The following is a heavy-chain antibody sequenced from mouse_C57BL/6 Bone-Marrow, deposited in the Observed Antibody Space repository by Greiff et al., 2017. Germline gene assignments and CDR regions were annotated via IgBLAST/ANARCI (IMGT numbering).Heavy chain of an antibody. D-gene: IGHD4-1*01. V-gene: IGHV1-42*01. CDR1: GYSFTGYY. CDR2: INPSTGGT. J-gene: IGHJ1*03. Sequence: DVQLQESGPELVKPGASVKISCKASGYSFTGYYMNWVKQSPEKSLEWIGEINPSTGGTTYNQKFKAKATLTVDKSSSTAYMQLKSLTSEDSAVYYCARGLDWDPYWFFDVWGTGTTVTVSS. CDR3: ARGLDWDPYWFFDV.